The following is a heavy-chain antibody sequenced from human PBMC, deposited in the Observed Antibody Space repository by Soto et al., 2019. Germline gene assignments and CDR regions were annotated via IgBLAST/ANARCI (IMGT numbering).Heavy chain of an antibody. J-gene: IGHJ4*02. V-gene: IGHV1-46*01. Sequence: SVKVSCKASGYTFTSYGISWVRQAPGQGLEWMGIINPSGGSTSYAQKFQGRVTMTRDTSTSTVYMELSSLRSEDTAVYYCARQYLAYCGGDCYPALDYWGQGTLVTVSS. CDR3: ARQYLAYCGGDCYPALDY. CDR2: INPSGGST. CDR1: GYTFTSYG. D-gene: IGHD2-21*02.